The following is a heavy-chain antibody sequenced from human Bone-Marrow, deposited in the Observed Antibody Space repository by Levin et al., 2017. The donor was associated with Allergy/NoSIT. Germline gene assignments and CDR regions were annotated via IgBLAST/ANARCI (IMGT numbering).Heavy chain of an antibody. V-gene: IGHV1-46*01. Sequence: GESLKISCKASGYTFTHWSIHWVRQAPGQGLEWMGIINPSGGATTYALKFQGRVTLTRDTSATTVYMDLISLGSEDTAVYYCVRSGSWAFGYWGQGSLVTVSP. J-gene: IGHJ4*02. CDR3: VRSGSWAFGY. D-gene: IGHD2-15*01. CDR1: GYTFTHWS. CDR2: INPSGGAT.